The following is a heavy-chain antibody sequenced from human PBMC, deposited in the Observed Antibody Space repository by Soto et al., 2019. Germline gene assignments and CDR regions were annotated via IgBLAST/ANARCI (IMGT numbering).Heavy chain of an antibody. CDR3: ARVSYYDSSGYYENWFDP. CDR2: IIPIFGTA. Sequence: SVKVSCKASGGTFSSYAISWVRQAPGQGLEWMGGIIPIFGTANYAQKFQGRVTITADESTSTAYMELSSLRSEDTAVYYCARVSYYDSSGYYENWFDPWGQGTLVTVSS. V-gene: IGHV1-69*13. J-gene: IGHJ5*02. D-gene: IGHD3-22*01. CDR1: GGTFSSYA.